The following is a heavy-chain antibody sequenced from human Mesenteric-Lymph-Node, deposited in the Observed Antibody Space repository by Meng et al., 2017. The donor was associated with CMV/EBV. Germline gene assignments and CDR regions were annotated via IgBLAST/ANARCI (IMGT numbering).Heavy chain of an antibody. CDR3: TRDRDSVCRTSCYPYYYYYGMDV. V-gene: IGHV3-49*04. Sequence: GESLKISCTASGFTFGDHAMSLVRQAPGKGLEWVGFIRSKAYGGTTEYAASVEGRFTISRDDSKSIDYLQMNSLKTEDTAVYYCTRDRDSVCRTSCYPYYYYYGMDVWGQGTTVTVSS. CDR1: GFTFGDHA. J-gene: IGHJ6*02. D-gene: IGHD2-2*01. CDR2: IRSKAYGGTT.